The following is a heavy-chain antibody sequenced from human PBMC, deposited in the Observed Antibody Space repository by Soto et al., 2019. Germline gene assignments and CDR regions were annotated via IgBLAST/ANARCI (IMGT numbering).Heavy chain of an antibody. CDR3: ARERPDGARLDP. V-gene: IGHV4-30-4*01. Sequence: SETLSLTCTVSGGSISSGDYYWSWIRQPPGKGLEWIGYIYYSGSTHYNPSLKSRVTISVDASKNQFSLKLSSVTAADTAVYYCARERPDGARLDPWGQGTLVTVSS. CDR2: IYYSGST. J-gene: IGHJ5*02. CDR1: GGSISSGDYY. D-gene: IGHD6-6*01.